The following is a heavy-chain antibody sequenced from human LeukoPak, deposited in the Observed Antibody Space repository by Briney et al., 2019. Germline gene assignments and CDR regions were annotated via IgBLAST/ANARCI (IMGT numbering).Heavy chain of an antibody. D-gene: IGHD4-23*01. CDR1: GYTFTSYY. V-gene: IGHV1-46*01. Sequence: ASVKVSCKASGYTFTSYYMHWVRQSPGQGLEWMGIINPSGGSTSYAQKFQGRVTMTRDTFTSTVYMELSSLRSEDTAVYYCAREGKPNSLFDYWGQGTLVTVSS. CDR3: AREGKPNSLFDY. J-gene: IGHJ4*02. CDR2: INPSGGST.